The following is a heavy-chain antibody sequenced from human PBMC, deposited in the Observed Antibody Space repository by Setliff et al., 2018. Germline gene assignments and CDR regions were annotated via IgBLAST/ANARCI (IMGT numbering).Heavy chain of an antibody. D-gene: IGHD3-16*02. CDR3: AREGLGELSPEGFDY. V-gene: IGHV4-59*01. J-gene: IGHJ4*02. CDR1: GGSIRNYY. CDR2: IHYSGNT. Sequence: ETLSLTCTVSGGSIRNYYWSWIRQPPGKGLEWIGYIHYSGNTNYNPSLKSRVTISVDTSKNQFSLKLTSVTAADTAVYYCAREGLGELSPEGFDYWGQGTLVTVSS.